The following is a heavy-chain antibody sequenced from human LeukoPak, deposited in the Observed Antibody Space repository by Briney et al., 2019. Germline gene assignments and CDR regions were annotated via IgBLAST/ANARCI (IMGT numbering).Heavy chain of an antibody. CDR1: GFTFSSYS. J-gene: IGHJ4*02. D-gene: IGHD4-17*01. V-gene: IGHV3-21*01. Sequence: GGSLRLSCAASGFTFSSYSMNWVRQAPGKGLVWVSSISSSSSYIYYADSVKGRFTISRDNAKNSLYLQMNSLRAEDTAVYYCARDSDYGDHDYWGQGTLVTVSS. CDR2: ISSSSSYI. CDR3: ARDSDYGDHDY.